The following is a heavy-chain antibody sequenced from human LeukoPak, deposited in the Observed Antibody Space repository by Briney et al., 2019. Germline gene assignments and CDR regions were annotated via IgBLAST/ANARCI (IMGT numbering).Heavy chain of an antibody. CDR1: GYSISRGNH. CDR3: ARAGRYNWNYGWFDP. D-gene: IGHD1-7*01. V-gene: IGHV4-38-2*02. J-gene: IGHJ5*02. Sequence: SETLSLTCTVSGYSISRGNHWGWIRQPPGKGLEWIGSIYHSGSTYYNPSLKSRVTISVDTSRNQFSLKLTSVTAADTAVYYCARAGRYNWNYGWFDPWGQGTLVTVSS. CDR2: IYHSGST.